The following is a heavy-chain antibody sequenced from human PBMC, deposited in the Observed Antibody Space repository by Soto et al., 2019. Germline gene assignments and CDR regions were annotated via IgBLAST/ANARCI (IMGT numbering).Heavy chain of an antibody. CDR2: IGAGADTT. CDR1: GFTFSSYP. CDR3: AKYVTPCSGGSCYRNFDY. D-gene: IGHD2-15*01. J-gene: IGHJ4*02. V-gene: IGHV3-23*01. Sequence: SLRLSCAASGFTFSSYPMSWVRQAPGKGLEWVSAIGAGADTTYYADSVKGRFTISRDNYENTLYLQMNSLRADDTAVYYCAKYVTPCSGGSCYRNFDYWGQGTLVTVSS.